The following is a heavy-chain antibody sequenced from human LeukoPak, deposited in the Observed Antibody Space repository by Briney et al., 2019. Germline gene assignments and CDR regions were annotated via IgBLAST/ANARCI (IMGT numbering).Heavy chain of an antibody. D-gene: IGHD6-6*01. V-gene: IGHV4-59*11. CDR3: ARGRQYSSSRPLDY. J-gene: IGHJ4*02. CDR2: IYYSGST. CDR1: GGSISSHY. Sequence: AETLSLTCTVSGGSISSHYWSWIRQPPGKGLEWIGYIYYSGSTNYNPSLKSRVTISVDTSNNQFSLKLSSVTAADTAVYYCARGRQYSSSRPLDYWGQGTLVTVSS.